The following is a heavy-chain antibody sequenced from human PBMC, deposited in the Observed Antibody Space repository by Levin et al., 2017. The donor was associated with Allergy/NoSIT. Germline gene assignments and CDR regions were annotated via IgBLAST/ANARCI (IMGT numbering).Heavy chain of an antibody. CDR3: VKNGDYGELGY. CDR2: ISNNGGRT. CDR1: GFTFNKNT. V-gene: IGHV3-64D*06. D-gene: IGHD4-17*01. J-gene: IGHJ4*02. Sequence: GESLKISCSASGFTFNKNTMQWVRQAPGKGLEHVSAISNNGGRTYYTDSVKGRFTISRDNSKNTLYLQMSSLRPEDTAMYFCVKNGDYGELGYWGQGTLVTVSS.